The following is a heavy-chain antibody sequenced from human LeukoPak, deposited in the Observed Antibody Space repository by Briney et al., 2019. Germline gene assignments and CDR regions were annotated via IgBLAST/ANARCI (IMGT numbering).Heavy chain of an antibody. CDR1: GFTFSSYA. CDR2: ISYDGSNK. V-gene: IGHV3-30-3*01. Sequence: GRSLRLSCAASGFTFSSYAMHWVRQAPGKGLEWVAVISYDGSNKYYADSVKGRFTISRDNSKNTLYLQMNSLRAEDTAVYYCIHYGSGSYSTDYWGQGTLVTVSS. D-gene: IGHD3-10*01. CDR3: IHYGSGSYSTDY. J-gene: IGHJ4*02.